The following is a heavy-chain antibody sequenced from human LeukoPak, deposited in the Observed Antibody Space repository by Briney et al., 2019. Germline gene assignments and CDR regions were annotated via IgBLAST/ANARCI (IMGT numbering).Heavy chain of an antibody. CDR2: IYSGGST. V-gene: IGHV3-53*01. Sequence: PGGSLRLSCAASGFTVSSNYMSWVRQAPGKGLEWVSVIYSGGSTYYADSVKGRFTISRDNSKNTLYLQMNSLRAEDTAVYYCAREDNWNGGDYFDYWGQGTLVTVSS. CDR1: GFTVSSNY. CDR3: AREDNWNGGDYFDY. J-gene: IGHJ4*02. D-gene: IGHD1-20*01.